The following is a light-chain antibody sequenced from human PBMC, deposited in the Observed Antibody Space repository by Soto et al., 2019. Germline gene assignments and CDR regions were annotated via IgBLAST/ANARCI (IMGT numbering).Light chain of an antibody. CDR1: SSDVGGYNF. J-gene: IGLJ2*01. Sequence: QSALTQPASVSGSPGQSITISCTGTSSDVGGYNFVSWYQQHPGKAPKLLIYDVTNRPSGVAIRFSGSKSGNTASLTISGLQAKDEADYYCASYTSTSTLVGFGGGTKLTVL. V-gene: IGLV2-14*01. CDR3: ASYTSTSTLVG. CDR2: DVT.